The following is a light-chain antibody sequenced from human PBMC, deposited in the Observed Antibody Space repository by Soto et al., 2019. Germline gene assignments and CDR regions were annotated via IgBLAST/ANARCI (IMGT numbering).Light chain of an antibody. Sequence: EIVLTQFPGTLSLSPGERATLSCRASQSVSSNYFAWYQQRPGQPPNLLIFGASNRAPGIPDRFSGSGSGTDFTLTISRLEPEDFAVYYCQQYGSSIKTFGQGTKVEIK. J-gene: IGKJ1*01. CDR1: QSVSSNY. CDR3: QQYGSSIKT. CDR2: GAS. V-gene: IGKV3-20*01.